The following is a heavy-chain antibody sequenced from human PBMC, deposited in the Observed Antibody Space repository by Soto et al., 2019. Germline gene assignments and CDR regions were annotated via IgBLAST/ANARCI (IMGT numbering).Heavy chain of an antibody. CDR2: ISWDGGST. CDR1: GFTFDDYT. V-gene: IGHV3-43*01. D-gene: IGHD6-19*01. J-gene: IGHJ6*02. Sequence: EVPLVESGGVVVQPGGSLRLSCAASGFTFDDYTMHWVRQAPGKGLEWVSLISWDGGSTYYADSVKGRFTISRDNSKNSLYLQMNSLRTEDTALYYCAKDKLPGAGYYYGMDVWGQGTTVTVSS. CDR3: AKDKLPGAGYYYGMDV.